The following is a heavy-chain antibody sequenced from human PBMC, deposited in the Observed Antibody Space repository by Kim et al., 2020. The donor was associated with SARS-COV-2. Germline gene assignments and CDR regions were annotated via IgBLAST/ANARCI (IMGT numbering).Heavy chain of an antibody. Sequence: GGSLRLSCAASGFTFSSYSMNWVRQAPGKGLEWVSSISSSSSYIYYADSVKGRFTISRDNAKNSLYLQMNSPRAEDTAVYYCARDLLPTSSNWFDPWGQGTLVTVSS. J-gene: IGHJ5*02. D-gene: IGHD4-4*01. CDR2: ISSSSSYI. CDR3: ARDLLPTSSNWFDP. CDR1: GFTFSSYS. V-gene: IGHV3-21*01.